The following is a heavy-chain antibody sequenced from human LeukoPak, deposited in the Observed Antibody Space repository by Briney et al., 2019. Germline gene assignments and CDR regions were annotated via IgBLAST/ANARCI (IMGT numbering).Heavy chain of an antibody. D-gene: IGHD3-10*01. CDR1: GFTFNNYG. CDR3: ATVRYGTGRAFEY. J-gene: IGHJ4*02. CDR2: ISDSGGNT. Sequence: GGSLRLSCAASGFTFNNYGMTWVRQAPGKGLEWVSGISDSGGNTYHADSVKGRFTISRDNSKNTLHLQMNSLRAEGTAVYYCATVRYGTGRAFEYWGQGTQVTVSS. V-gene: IGHV3-23*01.